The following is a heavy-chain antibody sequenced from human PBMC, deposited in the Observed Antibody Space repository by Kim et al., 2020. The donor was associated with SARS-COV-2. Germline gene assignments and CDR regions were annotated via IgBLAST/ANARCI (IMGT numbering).Heavy chain of an antibody. Sequence: GGSLRLSCAASGFTFSNYYMRWIRQAPGKGLEWVSYICSNGSTIYYADSVKGRFTISRDNAKNSLYLQMNSLRAEDTAVYYCARDLKGLLYIVASPRWGMDVWGQGTTVTVSS. J-gene: IGHJ6*02. CDR2: ICSNGSTI. D-gene: IGHD5-12*01. CDR3: ARDLKGLLYIVASPRWGMDV. CDR1: GFTFSNYY. V-gene: IGHV3-11*01.